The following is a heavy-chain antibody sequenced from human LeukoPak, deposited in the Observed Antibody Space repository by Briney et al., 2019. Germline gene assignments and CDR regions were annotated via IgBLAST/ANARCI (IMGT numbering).Heavy chain of an antibody. CDR3: ARGYDFWSGFTHSEY. V-gene: IGHV4-34*01. Sequence: PSETLSLTCAVYGGSFSGYYWSWIRRPPGKGLEWIGEINHSGSTNYNPSLKSRVTISVDTSKNQFSLKLSSVTAADTAVYYCARGYDFWSGFTHSEYWGQGTLVTVSS. J-gene: IGHJ4*02. CDR2: INHSGST. CDR1: GGSFSGYY. D-gene: IGHD3-3*01.